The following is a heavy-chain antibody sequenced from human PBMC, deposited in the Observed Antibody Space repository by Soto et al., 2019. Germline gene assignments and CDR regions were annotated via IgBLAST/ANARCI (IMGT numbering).Heavy chain of an antibody. CDR3: ARGEGNWNYKGGMDV. J-gene: IGHJ6*02. CDR1: GGTFSSYA. Sequence: QVQLVQSGAEVKKPGSSVKVSCKASGGTFSSYAISWVRQAPGQGLEWMGGIIPIFGTANYAQKFQGRVTIXXEXSXXTAYMERSSLRSEETAVDYCARGEGNWNYKGGMDVWGQGTTVTVSS. V-gene: IGHV1-69*12. D-gene: IGHD1-7*01. CDR2: IIPIFGTA.